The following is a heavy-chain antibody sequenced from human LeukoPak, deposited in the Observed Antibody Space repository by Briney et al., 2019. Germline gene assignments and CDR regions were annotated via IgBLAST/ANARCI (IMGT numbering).Heavy chain of an antibody. CDR1: GFTLADLS. J-gene: IGHJ6*03. CDR2: FDRKNGDT. CDR3: ATGVFCATTTCPGYQHYYYFMDV. V-gene: IGHV1-24*01. Sequence: GASVKVSCKVSGFTLADLSMHWGRQAPGKGLEWVGGFDRKNGDTIYAQRFRGRVTLTEDTSTGTAYMDLSSLSADDTAVYYCATGVFCATTTCPGYQHYYYFMDVWGKGTTVTVSS. D-gene: IGHD2-2*01.